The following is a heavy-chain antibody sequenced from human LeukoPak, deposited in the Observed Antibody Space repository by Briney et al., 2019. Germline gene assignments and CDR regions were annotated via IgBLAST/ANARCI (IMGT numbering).Heavy chain of an antibody. Sequence: SETLSLTCAVSGGSFSGHYWNWIRQPPGKGLEWIGSIYHSGSTYYNPSLKSRVTISVDTSKNQFSLKLSSVTAADTAAYYCARDYQGGYGDKTVDYWGQGTLVTVSS. V-gene: IGHV4-34*01. CDR1: GGSFSGHY. J-gene: IGHJ4*02. CDR3: ARDYQGGYGDKTVDY. D-gene: IGHD5-18*01. CDR2: IYHSGST.